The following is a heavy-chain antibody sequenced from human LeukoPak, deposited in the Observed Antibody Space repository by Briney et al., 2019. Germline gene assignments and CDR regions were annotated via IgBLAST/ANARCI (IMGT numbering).Heavy chain of an antibody. Sequence: GGSLRLSCAASGFTFSTYAMHWVRKAPGKGLEWVAVISYDGSNKYYADSVKGRFTISRDNSKNTLYLQMNSLRAEDTAVYYCARVGVATSKWGLLPSYYYYYYMDVWGKGTTVTVSS. V-gene: IGHV3-30*01. CDR2: ISYDGSNK. CDR1: GFTFSTYA. J-gene: IGHJ6*03. D-gene: IGHD5-12*01. CDR3: ARVGVATSKWGLLPSYYYYYYMDV.